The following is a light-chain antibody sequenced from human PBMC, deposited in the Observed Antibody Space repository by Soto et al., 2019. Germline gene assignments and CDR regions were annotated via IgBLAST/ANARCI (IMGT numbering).Light chain of an antibody. CDR1: SSDVGGFNY. CDR2: DVR. Sequence: QSALTQPRSVSGSPGQSVTISCTGTSSDVGGFNYVSWHQQHPGEGPKLIIYDVRKRPSGVPDRFSGSKSGNTASLTISGLQADDEADYYCCSYAGNSTYLFGTGTKLTVL. J-gene: IGLJ1*01. V-gene: IGLV2-11*01. CDR3: CSYAGNSTYL.